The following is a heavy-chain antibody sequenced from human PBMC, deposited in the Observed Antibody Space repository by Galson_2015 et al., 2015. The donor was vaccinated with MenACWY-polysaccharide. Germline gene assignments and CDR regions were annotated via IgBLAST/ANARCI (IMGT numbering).Heavy chain of an antibody. V-gene: IGHV1-2*06. CDR2: TFPQSGGA. Sequence: SVKVSCKASGYTFTVSVIHWIRQAPGQAPEWVGRTFPQSGGANYAQKFEGKVTMTRDTSITTAYLEVLSLTSDDTAVYYCAKEGGPGGRLQWHWGQGTLVTVSS. CDR1: GYTFTVSV. CDR3: AKEGGPGGRLQWH. D-gene: IGHD4-23*01. J-gene: IGHJ1*01.